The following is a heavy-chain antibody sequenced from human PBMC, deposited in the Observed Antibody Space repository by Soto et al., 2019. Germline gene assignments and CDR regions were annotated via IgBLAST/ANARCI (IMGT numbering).Heavy chain of an antibody. CDR3: ARDLLEGYGHARQPDY. CDR2: ITFSSTYI. Sequence: EVQVVESGGGLVKPGGSLRLSCVASGFTFSAYSMSWVRQAPGQGLEWVSSITFSSTYIYYTRSVEGRFTISRDDAKNSLHLQMNSLRAEDTAVYYCARDLLEGYGHARQPDYWGQGTLVTVSS. J-gene: IGHJ4*02. V-gene: IGHV3-21*06. CDR1: GFTFSAYS. D-gene: IGHD5-18*01.